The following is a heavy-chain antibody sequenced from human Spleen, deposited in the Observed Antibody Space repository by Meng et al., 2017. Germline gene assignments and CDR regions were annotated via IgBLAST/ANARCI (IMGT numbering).Heavy chain of an antibody. CDR2: IYYSGST. J-gene: IGHJ4*02. V-gene: IGHV4-30-4*01. D-gene: IGHD2-8*01. Sequence: QVQLQESGPGLVKPSQTLSLTCTVSGGSINNADYYWSWIRQPPGKGLEWIGYIYYSGSTYYNPSLKSRVTMSVDRSKNQFSLKLSSVTAADTAVYYCARVSANGVFAEGGFDYWGQGTLVTVSS. CDR1: GGSINNADYY. CDR3: ARVSANGVFAEGGFDY.